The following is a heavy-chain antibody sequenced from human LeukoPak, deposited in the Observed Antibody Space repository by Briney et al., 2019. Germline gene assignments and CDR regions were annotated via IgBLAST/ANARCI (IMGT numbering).Heavy chain of an antibody. V-gene: IGHV4-39*07. CDR1: GGSISSSSYY. Sequence: SETLSLTCTVSGGSISSSSYYWGWIRQPPGKGLEWIGSIYYSGSTYYNPSLKSRVTISVDRSKNQFSLKLSSVTAADTAVYYCARADILTGLGSFDYWGQGTLVTVSS. CDR2: IYYSGST. J-gene: IGHJ4*02. CDR3: ARADILTGLGSFDY. D-gene: IGHD3-9*01.